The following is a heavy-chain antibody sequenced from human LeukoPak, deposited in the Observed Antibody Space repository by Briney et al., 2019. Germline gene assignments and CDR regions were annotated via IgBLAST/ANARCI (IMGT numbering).Heavy chain of an antibody. CDR1: GFTFSSYA. J-gene: IGHJ4*02. CDR2: ISYDGSNK. V-gene: IGHV3-30-3*01. Sequence: GGSLRLSCAASGFTFSSYAMHWVRQAPGKGLEWVAVISYDGSNKYYADSVKGRFTISRDNSKNTLYLQMNSLRAEDTAVYYCARELPAAIGDYWGQGTLVTVSS. CDR3: ARELPAAIGDY. D-gene: IGHD2-2*02.